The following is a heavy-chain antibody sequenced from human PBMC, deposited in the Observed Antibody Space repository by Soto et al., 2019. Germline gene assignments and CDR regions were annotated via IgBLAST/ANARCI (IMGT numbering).Heavy chain of an antibody. Sequence: EVQLVESGGGLVQPGGSLRLSWAASGFTFVSYWRNGVRQAPGKGREWVANIKQDGSEKYYVDSVKGRFTISRDNTKNSLYLQMNSLRAEDTAVYYCAREQLQVVIPDYWGQGTLVTVSS. CDR3: AREQLQVVIPDY. CDR1: GFTFVSYW. D-gene: IGHD6-13*01. CDR2: IKQDGSEK. V-gene: IGHV3-7*01. J-gene: IGHJ4*02.